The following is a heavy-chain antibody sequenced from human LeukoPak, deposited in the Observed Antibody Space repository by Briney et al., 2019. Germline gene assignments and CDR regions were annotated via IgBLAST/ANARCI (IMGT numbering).Heavy chain of an antibody. CDR2: ISPSGDRT. D-gene: IGHD3-22*01. Sequence: GGSLRLSCAASGFTFGSYAMSWVRQAPGKGLEGVSFISPSGDRTPNADSVEGRFTISRDNPRNTLYLQMNSLRDEDTAVYYCAIMHGYYDGSGYWVQWGQGTLVTVSS. CDR1: GFTFGSYA. V-gene: IGHV3-23*01. J-gene: IGHJ4*02. CDR3: AIMHGYYDGSGYWVQ.